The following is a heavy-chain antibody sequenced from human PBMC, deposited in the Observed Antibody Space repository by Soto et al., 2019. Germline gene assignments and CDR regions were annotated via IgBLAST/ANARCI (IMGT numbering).Heavy chain of an antibody. D-gene: IGHD3-22*01. CDR2: ISYDGSNK. V-gene: IGHV3-30*18. CDR3: AKDYDSSGYDYYFDY. CDR1: GFTFSSYG. Sequence: GGSLRLSCAASGFTFSSYGMHWVRQAPGKGLEWVAVISYDGSNKYYADSVKGRFTISRDNSKNTLYLQMNSLRAEDTAVYYCAKDYDSSGYDYYFDYWGQGTLVTVSS. J-gene: IGHJ4*02.